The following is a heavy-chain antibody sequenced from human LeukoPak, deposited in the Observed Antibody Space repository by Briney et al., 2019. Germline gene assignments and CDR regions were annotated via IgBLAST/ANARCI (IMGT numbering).Heavy chain of an antibody. Sequence: SETLSLTCTVSGGSISSSSYYWGWIRQPPGKGLEWIGGIYYSGSTYYNPSLKSRVTISVDTSKNQFSLKLSSVTAADTAVYYCARDIAAAGTGHVAFDIWGQGTMVTVSS. V-gene: IGHV4-39*07. CDR2: IYYSGST. D-gene: IGHD6-13*01. CDR3: ARDIAAAGTGHVAFDI. J-gene: IGHJ3*02. CDR1: GGSISSSSYY.